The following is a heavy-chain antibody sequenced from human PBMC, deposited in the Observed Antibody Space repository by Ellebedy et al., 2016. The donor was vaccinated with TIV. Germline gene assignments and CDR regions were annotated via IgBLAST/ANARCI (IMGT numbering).Heavy chain of an antibody. D-gene: IGHD1-1*01. V-gene: IGHV4-59*08. Sequence: MPSETLSLTCAVSGGSITSSYWAWIRQPPGEALEWIAYFYHGGIPIYSPSLKSRVSISVDTPKNHFSLRLRSVTAADTAVYYCATYNMGRLDHWGQGTLVTVSS. CDR3: ATYNMGRLDH. CDR1: GGSITSSY. J-gene: IGHJ4*02. CDR2: FYHGGIP.